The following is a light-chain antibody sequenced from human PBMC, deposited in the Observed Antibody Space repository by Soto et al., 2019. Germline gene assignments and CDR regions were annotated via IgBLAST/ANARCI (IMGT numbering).Light chain of an antibody. CDR2: DVS. Sequence: EIVLTQSPATLSLSPGERATLSCRASQSVGSYLAWYQQKPGQPPRLLIYDVSNRATGIPARFSGSWSGTDFPLTISSLEPEDFAVYHCQQRSNWPVTFGQGTRLEIK. CDR1: QSVGSY. CDR3: QQRSNWPVT. V-gene: IGKV3-11*01. J-gene: IGKJ5*01.